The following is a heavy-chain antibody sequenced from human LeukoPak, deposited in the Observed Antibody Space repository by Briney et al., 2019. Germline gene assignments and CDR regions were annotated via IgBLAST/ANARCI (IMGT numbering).Heavy chain of an antibody. Sequence: PSETLSLTCTVSGASLSSYCWSWIRQPPGKGLEWIGYIYYSGSTNYNPSLKSRVTMSVDTSKNQFSLKVSSVTAADTAVYYCARDEGYSSSYFDYWGQGTLVTVSS. CDR1: GASLSSYC. J-gene: IGHJ4*02. V-gene: IGHV4-59*01. CDR2: IYYSGST. D-gene: IGHD6-6*01. CDR3: ARDEGYSSSYFDY.